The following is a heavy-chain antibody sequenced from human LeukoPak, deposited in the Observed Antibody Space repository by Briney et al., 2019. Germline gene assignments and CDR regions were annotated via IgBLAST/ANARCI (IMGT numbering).Heavy chain of an antibody. CDR3: ARENIVAYYFDY. V-gene: IGHV3-74*01. J-gene: IGHJ4*02. D-gene: IGHD5-12*01. CDR1: GFTFSSYW. Sequence: PTGGSLRLSCAASGFTFSSYWMFWVRQAPGKGLVWVSRINSDGSSTSYADSVKGRFTVSRDNAKNTLYLQMNSLRDEDTAVYYCARENIVAYYFDYWGQGALVTVSS. CDR2: INSDGSST.